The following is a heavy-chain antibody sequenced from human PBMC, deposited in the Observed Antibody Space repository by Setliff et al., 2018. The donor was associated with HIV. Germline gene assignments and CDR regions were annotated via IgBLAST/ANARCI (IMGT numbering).Heavy chain of an antibody. CDR2: INTRGGST. V-gene: IGHV1-46*01. CDR1: GGTFSSYV. J-gene: IGHJ5*01. D-gene: IGHD5-12*01. Sequence: GASVKVSCKSSGGTFSSYVINWVRQAPGQGLEWMGVINTRGGSTSYAQKFQGRVTMTSDTSTYTVYMELSGLTSDDTAFYYCASDAVSGYDWKWFDSWGQGTLVTVSS. CDR3: ASDAVSGYDWKWFDS.